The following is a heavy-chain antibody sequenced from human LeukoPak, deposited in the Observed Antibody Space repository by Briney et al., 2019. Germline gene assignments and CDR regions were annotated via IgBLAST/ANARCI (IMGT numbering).Heavy chain of an antibody. CDR3: AKDVRALNNYGSGSSGFY. CDR1: GFTVSSYG. D-gene: IGHD3-10*01. V-gene: IGHV3-30*18. J-gene: IGHJ4*02. CDR2: ISYDGSNK. Sequence: GRSLRLSCAASGFTVSSYGMHWVRQAPGKGLEWVAVISYDGSNKYYADVVKGRFTISRDNYKNTLYLQMNSLRVEDTAVYYCAKDVRALNNYGSGSSGFYWGQGTMVTVSS.